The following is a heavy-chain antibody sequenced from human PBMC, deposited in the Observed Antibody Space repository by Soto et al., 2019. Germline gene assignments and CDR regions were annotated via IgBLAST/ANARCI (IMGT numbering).Heavy chain of an antibody. CDR2: FIPVYRTL. V-gene: IGHV1-69*13. CDR1: GGSFGKSA. CDR3: ATGVIWIGYFTVDS. Sequence: SVKVSCKASGGSFGKSAINWVRQTPGQGLEWLGGFIPVYRTLNYAQKFQGRVTITADESTGTAYMTLSSLASDDTAVYYCATGVIWIGYFTVDSWGQGTRVTV. J-gene: IGHJ4*02. D-gene: IGHD3-3*01.